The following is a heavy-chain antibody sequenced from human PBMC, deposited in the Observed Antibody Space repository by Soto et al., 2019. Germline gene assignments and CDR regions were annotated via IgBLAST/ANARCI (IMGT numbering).Heavy chain of an antibody. CDR3: ARRGPRTYLGY. CDR1: GFTFSSYA. V-gene: IGHV3-23*01. Sequence: EVQLLDSGGGLVQPGGSLRLSCAASGFTFSSYAMNWVRQAPGKGLEWVSVISGSGDSTYYADSVKGRFIISRDNSNDTLYLQMNSLRAEDTAVYYCARRGPRTYLGYWGQGTLVSGSS. J-gene: IGHJ4*02. D-gene: IGHD3-10*01. CDR2: ISGSGDST.